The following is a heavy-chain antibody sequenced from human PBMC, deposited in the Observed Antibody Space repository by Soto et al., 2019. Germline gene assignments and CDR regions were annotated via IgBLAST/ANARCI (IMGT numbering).Heavy chain of an antibody. CDR1: GGTFSSYA. CDR3: ARDLLSAIYGMEV. V-gene: IGHV1-69*13. D-gene: IGHD2-21*01. Sequence: SVKVSCKASGGTFSSYAISWVRQAPGQGLEWMGGIIPIFGTANYAQKFQGRVTITADESTSTAYMELSSLRSEDTAVYYCARDLLSAIYGMEVWGQGTTVTVSS. J-gene: IGHJ6*02. CDR2: IIPIFGTA.